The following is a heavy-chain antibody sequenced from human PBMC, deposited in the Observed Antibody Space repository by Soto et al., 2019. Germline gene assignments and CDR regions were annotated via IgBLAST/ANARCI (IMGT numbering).Heavy chain of an antibody. CDR2: ISAYNGNT. J-gene: IGHJ4*02. V-gene: IGHV1-18*01. Sequence: QVQLVQSGAEVKKPGASVKVSCKASGYTFTSYGISWVRQAPGQGLEWMGWISAYNGNTNYAQKLQGRVTKTTDTATSTAYIELRSLRAGDTAVYSFARDCAASGPFGYWGPGTLVTVSS. D-gene: IGHD6-13*01. CDR1: GYTFTSYG. CDR3: ARDCAASGPFGY.